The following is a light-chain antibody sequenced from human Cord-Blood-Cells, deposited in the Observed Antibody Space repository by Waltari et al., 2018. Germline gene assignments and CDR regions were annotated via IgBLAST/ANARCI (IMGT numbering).Light chain of an antibody. CDR2: EDN. V-gene: IGLV6-57*01. Sequence: NFLLTQPHSVSESPGKTVTLSCTRTSGSIASYSVSRYQQRPGSSPPTVIYEDNQRPSGVPDRFSGSIDSSSNSASLTISGLKTEDEADYYCQSYDSSNHWVFGGGTKLTVL. CDR3: QSYDSSNHWV. J-gene: IGLJ3*02. CDR1: SGSIASYS.